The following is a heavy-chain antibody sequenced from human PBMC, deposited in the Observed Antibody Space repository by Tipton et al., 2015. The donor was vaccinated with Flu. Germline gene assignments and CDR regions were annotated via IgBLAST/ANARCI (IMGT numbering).Heavy chain of an antibody. CDR2: VFDDGST. D-gene: IGHD5-24*01. CDR1: GGSISSYY. V-gene: IGHV4-59*01. J-gene: IGHJ4*02. CDR3: ARGDTIGRCLQLFY. Sequence: SGGSISSYYWSWIRQPPGKGLEWLGYVFDDGSTSYNPSLKSQVAISADTSKNQVSLELQPVTAADTAVDYCARGDTIGRCLQLFYWGQGALVAITS.